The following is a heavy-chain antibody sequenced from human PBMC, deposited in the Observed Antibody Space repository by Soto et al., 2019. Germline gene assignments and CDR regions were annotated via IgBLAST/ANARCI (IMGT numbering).Heavy chain of an antibody. J-gene: IGHJ4*02. CDR1: GYTLTELS. Sequence: ASVKVSCKASGYTLTELSMHWVRQAPGKGLEWMGGFDPEDGETIYAQKFQGRVTMTEDTSTDTAYMELSSLRSEDTAVYYCATDQHGDYAVDHWGQGTLVTVSS. V-gene: IGHV1-24*01. D-gene: IGHD4-17*01. CDR3: ATDQHGDYAVDH. CDR2: FDPEDGET.